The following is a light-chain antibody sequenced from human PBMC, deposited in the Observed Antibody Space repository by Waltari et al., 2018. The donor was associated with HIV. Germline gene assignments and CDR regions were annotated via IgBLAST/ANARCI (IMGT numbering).Light chain of an antibody. V-gene: IGKV3-11*01. CDR3: QQRGTWPPVT. J-gene: IGKJ4*01. CDR2: ETS. Sequence: VLTQSPATLSVSPGERAILSCRASQSVSSHLAWYQQKSGQAPRLLIYETSTRAAGTPGRFTGSGSGTDFALTITGVEPADVAVYYCQQRGTWPPVTFGGGTKVEI. CDR1: QSVSSH.